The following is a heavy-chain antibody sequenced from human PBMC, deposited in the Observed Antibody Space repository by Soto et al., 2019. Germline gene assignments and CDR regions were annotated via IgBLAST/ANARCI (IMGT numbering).Heavy chain of an antibody. CDR3: ARFYYYYYGMDV. CDR1: GFTFSSYS. V-gene: IGHV3-48*02. Sequence: SLRLSCAASGFTFSSYSMNWVRQAPGKGLEWVSYISSSSTIYYADSVKGRFTISRDNAKNSLYLQMNSLRDEDTAVYYCARFYYYYYGMDVWGQGTTVTVSS. J-gene: IGHJ6*02. CDR2: ISSSSTI.